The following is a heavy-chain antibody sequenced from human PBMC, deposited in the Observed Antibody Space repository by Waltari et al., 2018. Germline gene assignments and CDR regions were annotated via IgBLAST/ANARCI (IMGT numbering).Heavy chain of an antibody. J-gene: IGHJ4*02. CDR1: GYTFTSYA. CDR2: INAGNGNT. CDR3: ARDPPLSGLGDY. D-gene: IGHD6-19*01. Sequence: QVQLVQSGAEVKKPGASVKVSCKASGYTFTSYAMHWVRQAPGQRLEWMGWINAGNGNTKYSQKFEGSVTIPRDTAASTAYMELSSLRSEDTAVYYCARDPPLSGLGDYWGQGTLVTVSS. V-gene: IGHV1-3*01.